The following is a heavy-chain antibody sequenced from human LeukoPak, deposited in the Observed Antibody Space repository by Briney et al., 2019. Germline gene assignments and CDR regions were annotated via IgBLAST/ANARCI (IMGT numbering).Heavy chain of an antibody. Sequence: GSQRLSCAASGFTFSSYSMNWVRQAPGKGLEWVSSISSSSSYIYYADSVKGRFTISRDNAKNSLYLQMNSLRAEDTAVYYCARSCSSTSCYLFKALDYWGQGTLVTVSS. V-gene: IGHV3-21*01. CDR2: ISSSSSYI. CDR3: ARSCSSTSCYLFKALDY. D-gene: IGHD2-2*01. J-gene: IGHJ4*02. CDR1: GFTFSSYS.